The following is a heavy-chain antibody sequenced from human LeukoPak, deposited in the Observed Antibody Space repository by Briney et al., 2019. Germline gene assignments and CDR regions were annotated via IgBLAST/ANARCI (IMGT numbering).Heavy chain of an antibody. D-gene: IGHD6-19*01. J-gene: IGHJ6*03. Sequence: PGGSLRPSCAASGFTFSSYWMSWVRQAPGKGLEWVANIKEDGSEKYYVDSVKGRFTISRDNAKNSLYLQMNSLRAEDTALYHCARDQWLRSNYYYYMDVWGKGTTVTVSS. CDR1: GFTFSSYW. V-gene: IGHV3-7*03. CDR2: IKEDGSEK. CDR3: ARDQWLRSNYYYYMDV.